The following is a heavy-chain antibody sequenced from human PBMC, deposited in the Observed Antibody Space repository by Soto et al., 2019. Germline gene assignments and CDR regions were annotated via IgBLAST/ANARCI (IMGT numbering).Heavy chain of an antibody. CDR1: GFTFTSSA. D-gene: IGHD3-3*01. Sequence: ASVKVSCKASGFTFTSSAMQWVRQARGQRLEWIGWIVVGSGNTNYAQKFQERVTITRDMSTSTAYMELSSLRSEDTAAYYCAAEVRYYDFWSGPNWGQGTLVTVSS. J-gene: IGHJ4*02. CDR3: AAEVRYYDFWSGPN. V-gene: IGHV1-58*02. CDR2: IVVGSGNT.